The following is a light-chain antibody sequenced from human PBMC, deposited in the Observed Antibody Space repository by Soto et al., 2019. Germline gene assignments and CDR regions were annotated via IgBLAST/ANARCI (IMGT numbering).Light chain of an antibody. V-gene: IGKV3-20*01. CDR2: GTS. J-gene: IGKJ3*01. CDR3: QQYGGSPLFT. Sequence: DIVLTQSPGTLSLSPGERATLSGRAIQRVSSTHLAWYQQKPGQAPRLLIYGTSVRATGIPDRFRGSGSGTDFTLTIGRLEPEDFAVYYCQQYGGSPLFTFGPGTKVDIK. CDR1: QRVSSTH.